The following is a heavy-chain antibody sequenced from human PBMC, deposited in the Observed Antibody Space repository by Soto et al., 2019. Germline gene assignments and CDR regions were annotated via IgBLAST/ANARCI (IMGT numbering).Heavy chain of an antibody. V-gene: IGHV2-5*01. J-gene: IGHJ5*02. Sequence: SGPTLVNPTQTLTLTCTFSGFSLSTSGVGVGWIRQPPGKALEWLALIYWNDDKRYSPSLMNRLTITKDTSKNQVVLAMTNMDPVDTATYSCAHRQGKGQWLLRRQVDWFDPWGQGTLVTVSS. CDR3: AHRQGKGQWLLRRQVDWFDP. D-gene: IGHD6-19*01. CDR2: IYWNDDK. CDR1: GFSLSTSGVG.